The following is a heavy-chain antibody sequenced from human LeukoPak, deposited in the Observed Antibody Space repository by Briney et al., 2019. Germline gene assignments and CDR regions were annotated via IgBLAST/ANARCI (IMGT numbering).Heavy chain of an antibody. Sequence: GGSLRLSCAASGFTVSSNYMSWVRQAPGKGLEWVSVIYSGGSTYYADSVKGRFTISRDNSKNTLYLQMNSLRAEDTAVYYCARGTPTVRGVRYWYFDLWGRGTLVTVSS. CDR1: GFTVSSNY. CDR3: ARGTPTVRGVRYWYFDL. CDR2: IYSGGST. D-gene: IGHD3-10*01. V-gene: IGHV3-53*01. J-gene: IGHJ2*01.